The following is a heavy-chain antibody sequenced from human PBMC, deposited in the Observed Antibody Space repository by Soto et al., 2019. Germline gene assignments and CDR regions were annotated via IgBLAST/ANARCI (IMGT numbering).Heavy chain of an antibody. J-gene: IGHJ4*02. CDR1: GGSISSGGYS. D-gene: IGHD4-17*01. V-gene: IGHV4-30-2*01. CDR3: ARASTTVTTRDY. Sequence: QLQLQESGSGLVKPSQTLSLTCAVSGGSISSGGYSCSCIRKPPGKGLEWIGYIYHSGSTYYNPSVTRRVTISVDRYKKQFSLNLSSVPAADPAVYYCARASTTVTTRDYWGQGTLVIVSS. CDR2: IYHSGST.